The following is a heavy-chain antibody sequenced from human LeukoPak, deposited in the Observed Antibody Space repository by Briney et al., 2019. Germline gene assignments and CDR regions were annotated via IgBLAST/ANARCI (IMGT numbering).Heavy chain of an antibody. D-gene: IGHD5-18*01. CDR2: IYYSGST. CDR1: GGSISSYY. V-gene: IGHV4-59*01. CDR3: ARFRGYSHGDFDY. J-gene: IGHJ4*02. Sequence: SETLSLTCTVSGGSISSYYWSWIRQPPGKGLEWIGYIYYSGSTNYNPSLKSRVTISVDTSKNQFSLKLSSVTAADTAVYYCARFRGYSHGDFDYWGQGTLVTVSS.